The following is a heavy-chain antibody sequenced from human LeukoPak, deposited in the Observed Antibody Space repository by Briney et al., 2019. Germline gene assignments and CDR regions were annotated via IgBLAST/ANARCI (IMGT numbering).Heavy chain of an antibody. CDR2: IYYTGST. D-gene: IGHD5-12*01. CDR1: GDSMSNGGYF. J-gene: IGHJ5*02. Sequence: NPSQTLSLTCTVSGDSMSNGGYFWSWIRQHPGKGLEWIGYIYYTGSTTYNPSLQSRVTMSVDTSKNNFSLRLNPVTAADTAVYYCARDISGYGGWFDPWGQGTLVTVSS. V-gene: IGHV4-31*03. CDR3: ARDISGYGGWFDP.